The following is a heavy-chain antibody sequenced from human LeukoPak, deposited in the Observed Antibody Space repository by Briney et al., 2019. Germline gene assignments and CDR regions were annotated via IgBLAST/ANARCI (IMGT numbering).Heavy chain of an antibody. Sequence: ASVKVSCKASGYTFTSYGISWVRQAPGQGLEWMGWISAYNGNTNYAQKLQDRVTMTTDTSTSTAYMELRSLRSDDTAVYYCARVPRDSRGSSSSLRWFDPWGQGTLVTVSS. CDR3: ARVPRDSRGSSSSLRWFDP. CDR1: GYTFTSYG. J-gene: IGHJ5*02. D-gene: IGHD6-6*01. V-gene: IGHV1-18*01. CDR2: ISAYNGNT.